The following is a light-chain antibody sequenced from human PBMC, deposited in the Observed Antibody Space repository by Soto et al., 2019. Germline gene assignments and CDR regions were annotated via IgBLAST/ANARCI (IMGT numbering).Light chain of an antibody. CDR2: EVN. V-gene: IGLV2-8*01. CDR1: SSDVGGYNY. Sequence: QSALTQPPSASGSPGQSVAISYTGTSSDVGGYNYVSWYQQHPGKAPKLMIYEVNKRPSGVPDRFSGSKSGNTASLTVSGLQAEDEADYYCSSYAGSSNVFGTGTKLTVL. J-gene: IGLJ1*01. CDR3: SSYAGSSNV.